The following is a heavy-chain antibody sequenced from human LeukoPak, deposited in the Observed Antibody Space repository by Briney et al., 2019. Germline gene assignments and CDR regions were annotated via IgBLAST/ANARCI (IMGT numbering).Heavy chain of an antibody. CDR2: ISYDGSNK. J-gene: IGHJ6*03. CDR3: AKSSGNYLNYYYYMDV. D-gene: IGHD3-10*01. Sequence: QPGGSLRLSCAASGFTFSSYAMHWVRQAPGKGLEWVAVISYDGSNKYYADSVKGRFTISRDNSKNTLYLQMNSLRAEDTALYYCAKSSGNYLNYYYYMDVWGKGTTVTISS. V-gene: IGHV3-30*04. CDR1: GFTFSSYA.